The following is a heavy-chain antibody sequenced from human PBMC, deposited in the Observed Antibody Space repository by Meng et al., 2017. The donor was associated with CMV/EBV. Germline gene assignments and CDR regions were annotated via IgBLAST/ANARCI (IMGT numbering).Heavy chain of an antibody. CDR1: GFTFSSYA. CDR2: ISYDGSNK. D-gene: IGHD1-7*01. Sequence: GGSLRLSCAASGFTFSSYAMHWVRQAPGKGLECVAVISYDGSNKYYADSVKGRFTISRDNSKNTLYLQMNSLRAEDTAVYYCARVGWTGTTGGYWGQGTLVTVSS. CDR3: ARVGWTGTTGGY. J-gene: IGHJ4*02. V-gene: IGHV3-30*04.